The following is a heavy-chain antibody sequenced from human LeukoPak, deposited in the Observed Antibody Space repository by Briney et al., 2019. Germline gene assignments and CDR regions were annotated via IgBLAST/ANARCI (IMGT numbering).Heavy chain of an antibody. V-gene: IGHV4-59*01. CDR2: IYYSGST. D-gene: IGHD5-18*01. CDR3: ARGGYSYGYHNWFDP. Sequence: SETLSLTCTVSGGSISSYYWSWIRQPPGKGLEWIGYIYYSGSTNYNPSLKSRVTISVDTSKTQFSLKLSSVTAADTAVYYCARGGYSYGYHNWFDPWGQGTLVTVSS. J-gene: IGHJ5*02. CDR1: GGSISSYY.